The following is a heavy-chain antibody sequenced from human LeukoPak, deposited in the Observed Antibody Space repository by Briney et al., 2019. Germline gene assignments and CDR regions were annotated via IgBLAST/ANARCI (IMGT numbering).Heavy chain of an antibody. CDR2: ISWNSGSI. D-gene: IGHD6-19*01. CDR1: GFTFDDYA. CDR3: AKDMEQWLFAGFDY. V-gene: IGHV3-9*01. J-gene: IGHJ4*02. Sequence: GGSLRLSCAASGFTFDDYAMHWVRQAPGKGLEWVSGISWNSGSIGYADSVKGRFTISRDNAKNSLYLQMNSLRAEDTALYYCAKDMEQWLFAGFDYWGQGTLVTVSS.